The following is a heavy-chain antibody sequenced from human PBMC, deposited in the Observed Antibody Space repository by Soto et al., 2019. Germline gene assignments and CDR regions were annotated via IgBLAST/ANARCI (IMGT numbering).Heavy chain of an antibody. CDR1: GFTFSNYA. D-gene: IGHD6-25*01. V-gene: IGHV3-23*01. Sequence: EVQLLESGGGLVQPGGSLRLSCAASGFTFSNYAMGWVRQAPGEGLEWVSAISGSGTTTYTADSVKGRFTISRDNSENTLYLNMNSLRAEDTAIYYCTKFFVETGGSSGWPWSFHYWGQGSLVTVSS. CDR3: TKFFVETGGSSGWPWSFHY. CDR2: ISGSGTTT. J-gene: IGHJ4*02.